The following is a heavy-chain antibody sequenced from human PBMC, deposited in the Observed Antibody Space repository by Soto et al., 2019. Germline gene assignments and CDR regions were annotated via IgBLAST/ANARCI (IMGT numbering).Heavy chain of an antibody. CDR1: GGTFSSYA. Sequence: VKVSCKASGGTFSSYAISWVRQAPGQGLEWMGGIIPIFGTANYAQKFQGRVTITADESTSTAYMELSSLRSEDTAVYYCAVTTGLYSSSSWFDPWGQGTLVTVSS. V-gene: IGHV1-69*13. CDR3: AVTTGLYSSSSWFDP. J-gene: IGHJ5*02. D-gene: IGHD6-6*01. CDR2: IIPIFGTA.